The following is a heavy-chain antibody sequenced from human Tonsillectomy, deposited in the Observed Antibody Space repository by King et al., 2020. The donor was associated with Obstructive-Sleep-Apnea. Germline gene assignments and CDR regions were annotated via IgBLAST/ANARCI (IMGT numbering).Heavy chain of an antibody. CDR2: IYPDDTDT. Sequence: VQLVESGAEVKKPGESLKISCKGSGYSFTSNWIGWVRQMPGKGLEWMGIIYPDDTDTAYSPSFQGQGTISADKSIKTAFLRWSSLRASDTAMYYCTLYDSSGYAPYWGQGTLVTVSS. J-gene: IGHJ4*02. CDR1: GYSFTSNW. V-gene: IGHV5-51*01. D-gene: IGHD3-22*01. CDR3: TLYDSSGYAPY.